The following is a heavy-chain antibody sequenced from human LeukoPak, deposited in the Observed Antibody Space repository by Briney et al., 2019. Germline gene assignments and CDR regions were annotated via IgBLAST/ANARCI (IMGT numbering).Heavy chain of an antibody. CDR3: ARAYTAMAYNWSDP. V-gene: IGHV4-34*01. CDR2: INHSGST. Sequence: PSETLSLTCAVYGGSFSDYYWTWIRQPPGKGLEWIGEINHSGSTNYNPSLKSRVTISVDTSKNQFSLKLSSVTAADTAVYYCARAYTAMAYNWSDPWGQGTLVTVSS. CDR1: GGSFSDYY. J-gene: IGHJ5*02. D-gene: IGHD5-18*01.